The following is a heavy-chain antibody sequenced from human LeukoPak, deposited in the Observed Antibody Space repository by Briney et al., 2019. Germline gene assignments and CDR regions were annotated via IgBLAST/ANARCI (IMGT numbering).Heavy chain of an antibody. Sequence: ASVTVSCKASGYTFSSYAISWVRQAPGQGLEWMGRIIPIFGTANYAQKFQGRVTITTDESTSTAYMELSSLRSEDTAVYYCARDHYYDSSGYYYVTPSVFDYWGQGTLVTVSS. CDR1: GYTFSSYA. D-gene: IGHD3-22*01. CDR2: IIPIFGTA. CDR3: ARDHYYDSSGYYYVTPSVFDY. V-gene: IGHV1-69*05. J-gene: IGHJ4*02.